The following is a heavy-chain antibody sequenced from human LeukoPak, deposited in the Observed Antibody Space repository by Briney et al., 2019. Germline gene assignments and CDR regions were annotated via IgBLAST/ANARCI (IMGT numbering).Heavy chain of an antibody. CDR3: ARDQIVVPAAMQD. CDR2: IIPIFGTA. J-gene: IGHJ4*02. Sequence: SVKVSCKAPGGTFSSYAISWVRQAPGQGLEWMGGIIPIFGTANYAQKFQGRVTITADESTSTAYMELSSLRSEDTAVYYCARDQIVVPAAMQDWGQGTLVTVSS. V-gene: IGHV1-69*01. CDR1: GGTFSSYA. D-gene: IGHD2-2*01.